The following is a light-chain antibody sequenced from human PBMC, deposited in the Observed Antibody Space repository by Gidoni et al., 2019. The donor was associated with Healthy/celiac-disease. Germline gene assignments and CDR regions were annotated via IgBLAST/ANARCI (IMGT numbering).Light chain of an antibody. J-gene: IGKJ2*02. V-gene: IGKV1-39*01. CDR1: KSISSY. Sequence: DIQMTQSPSSLSASVGDRVTITCRASKSISSYLNWYQQKPGKDPKLLIYAASSLQSGVPSRFSGSGSGTDFTLTISSLQPEDFATYYCQQSYSTPPGTFGQGTKLEIK. CDR3: QQSYSTPPGT. CDR2: AAS.